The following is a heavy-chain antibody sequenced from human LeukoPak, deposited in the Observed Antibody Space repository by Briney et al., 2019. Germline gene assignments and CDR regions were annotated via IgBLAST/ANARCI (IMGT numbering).Heavy chain of an antibody. V-gene: IGHV1-18*01. CDR1: GYTFTSYG. CDR3: ARSRGSWTSLNWFDP. J-gene: IGHJ5*02. CDR2: ISAYNGNT. D-gene: IGHD6-13*01. Sequence: ASVKVSCKASGYTFTSYGISWVRQAPGQGLEWMGWISAYNGNTNYAQKFQGRVTMTRDTSISTAYMELSRLRSDDTAVYYCARSRGSWTSLNWFDPWGQGTLVTVSS.